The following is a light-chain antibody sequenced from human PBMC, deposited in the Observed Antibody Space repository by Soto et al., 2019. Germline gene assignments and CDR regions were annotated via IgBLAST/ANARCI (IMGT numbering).Light chain of an antibody. Sequence: EIVLTQSPGTLSLSPGERATLSCRASQSVSRSLLAWYQQKPGQAPRLLIYGASTRATGIADRFSGSGSGTDFTLTICRLEPEDFAVYYCQQYGNPPPYSFGQGTKVDIK. J-gene: IGKJ2*03. V-gene: IGKV3-20*01. CDR1: QSVSRSL. CDR2: GAS. CDR3: QQYGNPPPYS.